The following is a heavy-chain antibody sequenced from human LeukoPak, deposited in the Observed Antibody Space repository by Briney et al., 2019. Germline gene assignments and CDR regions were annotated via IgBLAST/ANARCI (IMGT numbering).Heavy chain of an antibody. V-gene: IGHV3-30*04. J-gene: IGHJ6*02. CDR1: GFTFSSYA. CDR3: AKDLGYCSSTSCYTGYYYYGMDV. D-gene: IGHD2-2*02. Sequence: PGGSLRLSCAASGFTFSSYAMHWVRQAPGKGLEWVAVISYDGSNKYYADSVKGRFTISRDNSKNTLYLQMNSLRAEDTAVYYCAKDLGYCSSTSCYTGYYYYGMDVWGQGTTVTVSS. CDR2: ISYDGSNK.